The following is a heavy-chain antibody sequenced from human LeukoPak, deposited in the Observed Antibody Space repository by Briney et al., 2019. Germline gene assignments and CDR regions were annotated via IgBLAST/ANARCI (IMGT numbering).Heavy chain of an antibody. J-gene: IGHJ4*02. Sequence: ETLSLTCSVSGGSIIGHWWSWIRQPPGKGLEWIGDVFYSGSNNYNPSLKSRLTISLDTSKNQFSLNLRSVTATDTAMYYCARRNTADASIDFWGQGTLVTASS. CDR2: VFYSGSN. V-gene: IGHV4-59*08. D-gene: IGHD4-17*01. CDR1: GGSIIGHW. CDR3: ARRNTADASIDF.